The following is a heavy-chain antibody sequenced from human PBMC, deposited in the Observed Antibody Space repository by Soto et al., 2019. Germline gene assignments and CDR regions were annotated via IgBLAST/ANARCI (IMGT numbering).Heavy chain of an antibody. CDR1: GGSISTYY. J-gene: IGHJ4*02. V-gene: IGHV4-59*01. CDR3: ARDSSGYYRVFDY. D-gene: IGHD3-22*01. Sequence: LSLTCTVSGGSISTYYWSWIRQPPGKGLEWIGFIYYSGSTHYNPSLKSRVTISLDTSKNQFSLMLSSVTAADTAVYYCARDSSGYYRVFDYWGQGTLVTVSS. CDR2: IYYSGST.